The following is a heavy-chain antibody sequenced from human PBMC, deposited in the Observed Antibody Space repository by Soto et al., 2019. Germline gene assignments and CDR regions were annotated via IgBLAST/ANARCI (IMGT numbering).Heavy chain of an antibody. CDR2: IYYSGST. Sequence: QVQLQESGPGLVKPSETLSLICTVSGGSISSYYWSWIRQPPGKGLEWIGYIYYSGSTNYNPSLKSRVTISVDTSKNQFSLKLSSVTAADTAVYYCASHYYDSAFDIWGQGTMVTVSS. CDR1: GGSISSYY. D-gene: IGHD3-3*01. J-gene: IGHJ3*02. CDR3: ASHYYDSAFDI. V-gene: IGHV4-59*01.